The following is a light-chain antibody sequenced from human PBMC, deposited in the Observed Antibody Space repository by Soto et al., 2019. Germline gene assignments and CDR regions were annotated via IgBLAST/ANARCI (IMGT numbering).Light chain of an antibody. V-gene: IGLV2-14*01. CDR1: SSDVGGYDY. CDR3: SSYTSSTIYV. Sequence: QSVLTQPASVSGSPGQSTTISCTVTSSDVGGYDYVSWYQQHPGKAPKLMIYEVSNRPSGVSNRFSGSKFGNTASLTISGLQAEDEADYYCSSYTSSTIYVFGTGTKVTVL. CDR2: EVS. J-gene: IGLJ1*01.